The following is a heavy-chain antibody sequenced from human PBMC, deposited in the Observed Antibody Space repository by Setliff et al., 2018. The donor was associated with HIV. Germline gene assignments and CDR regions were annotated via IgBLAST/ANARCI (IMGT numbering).Heavy chain of an antibody. V-gene: IGHV3-30*02. CDR3: VRDLVYYYDNSGSFYVAEYFQH. Sequence: LSFSSSFFPFLLYGLHWVRQAPGKGLEWVAFIRYDGSNKYYADSVKGRFTISRDNSKNTLYLQMNSLRAEDTAVYYCVRDLVYYYDNSGSFYVAEYFQHWGQGTLVTVSS. D-gene: IGHD3-22*01. CDR2: IRYDGSNK. CDR1: FFPFLLYG. J-gene: IGHJ1*01.